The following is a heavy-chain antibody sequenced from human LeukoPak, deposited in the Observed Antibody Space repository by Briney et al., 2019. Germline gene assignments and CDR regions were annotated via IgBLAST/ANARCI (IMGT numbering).Heavy chain of an antibody. CDR3: ARVTTNGYFEY. CDR1: GFTFSSYS. Sequence: PGGSLRLSCAASGFTFSSYSMNWVRQAPGKGLEWVSSISSSSSYIYYADSVKGRFTISRDSAKSSLYLQMNSLRAEDTAVYFCARVTTNGYFEYWGQGSLVTVSP. D-gene: IGHD1-1*01. J-gene: IGHJ4*02. CDR2: ISSSSSYI. V-gene: IGHV3-21*01.